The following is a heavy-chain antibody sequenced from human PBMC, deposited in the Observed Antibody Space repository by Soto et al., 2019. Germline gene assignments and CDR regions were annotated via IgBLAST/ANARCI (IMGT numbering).Heavy chain of an antibody. CDR1: GFTFSSYS. CDR3: ARARVYCSGGSCYSYYYYGMDV. J-gene: IGHJ6*04. D-gene: IGHD2-15*01. V-gene: IGHV3-21*01. CDR2: ISSSSYI. Sequence: GGSLRLSCAASGFTFSSYSMNWVRQAPGKGLEWVSSISSSSYIYYADSVKGRFTISRDNAKNSLYLQMNSLRAEDTAVYYCARARVYCSGGSCYSYYYYGMDVWGKGTTVTVSS.